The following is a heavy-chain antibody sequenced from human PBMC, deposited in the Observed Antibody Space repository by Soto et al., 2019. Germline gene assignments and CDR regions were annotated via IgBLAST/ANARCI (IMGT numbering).Heavy chain of an antibody. J-gene: IGHJ4*02. CDR3: VGGQYYFDY. CDR2: ISYDGSNK. CDR1: GFPFTTYG. Sequence: QVPLVESGGGVVQPGRSLRLSCAASGFPFTTYGMHWVREGPGKGLEWVAVISYDGSNKYYADSVKGRFTISRDNSKNTLYLQMNSLRPEDTALYYGVGGQYYFDYRGQGTLVTVSS. V-gene: IGHV3-30*03. D-gene: IGHD3-10*01.